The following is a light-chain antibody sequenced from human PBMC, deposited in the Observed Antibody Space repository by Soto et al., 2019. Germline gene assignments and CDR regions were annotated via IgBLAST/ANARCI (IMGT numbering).Light chain of an antibody. V-gene: IGLV1-51*01. CDR3: GSWDSSLSAYV. Sequence: QSVLVRTPSVSAAPGQNVTISCSGSSSNIGGNSVSWYQQLPGTAPKLLIYDDNKRPSGIPDRFSGSKSGTSATLGITGFQTGDEADYYCGSWDSSLSAYVFGTGTKVTVL. CDR1: SSNIGGNS. J-gene: IGLJ1*01. CDR2: DDN.